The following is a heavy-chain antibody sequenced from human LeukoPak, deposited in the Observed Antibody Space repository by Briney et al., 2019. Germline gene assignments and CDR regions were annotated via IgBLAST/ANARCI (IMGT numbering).Heavy chain of an antibody. D-gene: IGHD6-19*01. J-gene: IGHJ4*02. CDR3: ARTSGAAIAVAGTLGY. V-gene: IGHV1-69*13. Sequence: SVKVSCTASGGTFSSYAISWVRQAPGQGLEWMGGIIPIFGTANYAQKSQGRVTITADESTSTAYMELSSLRSEDTAVYYCARTSGAAIAVAGTLGYWGQGTLVIVSS. CDR2: IIPIFGTA. CDR1: GGTFSSYA.